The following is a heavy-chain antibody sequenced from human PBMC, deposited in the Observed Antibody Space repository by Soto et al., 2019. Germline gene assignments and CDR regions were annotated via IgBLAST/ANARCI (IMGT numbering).Heavy chain of an antibody. D-gene: IGHD6-19*01. CDR1: GYSISSGSY. CDR3: ARVHVMVVAGSTFDY. J-gene: IGHJ4*01. V-gene: IGHV4-38-2*02. Sequence: PSETLSLTCTVSGYSISSGSYCACIRQPPGKGPEWIASIYHGGTTFYNPSLKSRITISVDTSNNQFSLKLTSVTAADTAVYYCARVHVMVVAGSTFDYWGHGTLVTVSS. CDR2: IYHGGTT.